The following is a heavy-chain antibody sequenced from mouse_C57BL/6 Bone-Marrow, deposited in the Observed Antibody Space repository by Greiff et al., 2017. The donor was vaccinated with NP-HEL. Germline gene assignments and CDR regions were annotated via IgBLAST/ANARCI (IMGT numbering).Heavy chain of an antibody. V-gene: IGHV1-53*01. CDR2: INPSNGGT. CDR3: AREGHYYGSSHWYFDV. Sequence: QVQLQQPGTELVKPGASVKLSCKASGYTFTSYWMHWVKQRPGQGLEWIGNINPSNGGTNYNEKFKSKATLTVDTSTSTAYMQLSSLTSEDSAVYYCAREGHYYGSSHWYFDVWGTGTTVTVSS. D-gene: IGHD1-1*01. J-gene: IGHJ1*03. CDR1: GYTFTSYW.